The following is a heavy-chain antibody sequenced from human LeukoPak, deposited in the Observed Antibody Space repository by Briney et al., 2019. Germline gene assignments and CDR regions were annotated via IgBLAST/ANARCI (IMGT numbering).Heavy chain of an antibody. D-gene: IGHD1-7*01. V-gene: IGHV4-59*12. J-gene: IGHJ4*02. Sequence: SETLSLTCTVSGGSISSYYWSWIRQPPGKGLEWIGYIYYSGSTNYNPSLKSRVTISVDTSKNQFTLKLSSVTAADTAVYYCARELELLDYWGQGTLVTVSS. CDR2: IYYSGST. CDR3: ARELELLDY. CDR1: GGSISSYY.